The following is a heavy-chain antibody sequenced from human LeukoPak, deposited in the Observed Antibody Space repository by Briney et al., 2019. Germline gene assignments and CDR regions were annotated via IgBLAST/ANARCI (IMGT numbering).Heavy chain of an antibody. D-gene: IGHD3-22*01. V-gene: IGHV1-69*05. CDR1: GGTFSSYA. CDR3: ASDKDYYDSSGYYSFDY. Sequence: SVKVSCKASGGTFSSYAISWVRQAPGQGLEWMGGIIPIFGTANYAQKFQGRVTITTDESTSTAYMELSSLRSEDTAVYYCASDKDYYDSSGYYSFDYWGQGTLVTVSS. J-gene: IGHJ4*02. CDR2: IIPIFGTA.